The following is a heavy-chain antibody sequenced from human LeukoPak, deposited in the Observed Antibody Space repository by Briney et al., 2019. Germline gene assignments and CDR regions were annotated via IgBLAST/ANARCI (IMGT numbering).Heavy chain of an antibody. Sequence: PGGSLRLSCAASGFTFSSYSMNWVRQAPGKGLEWVSSISSSSSYIYYADSVKGRFTISRDNAKNSLYLQMNSLRAEDTAVYYCARDQHRKIYCGGDCYPWGQGTLVTVSS. CDR3: ARDQHRKIYCGGDCYP. CDR1: GFTFSSYS. J-gene: IGHJ5*02. CDR2: ISSSSSYI. D-gene: IGHD2-21*01. V-gene: IGHV3-21*01.